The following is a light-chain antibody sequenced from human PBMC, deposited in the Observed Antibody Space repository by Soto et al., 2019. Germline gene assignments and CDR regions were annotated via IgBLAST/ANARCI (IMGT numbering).Light chain of an antibody. CDR3: CSYAGSSPVV. CDR2: EGS. J-gene: IGLJ2*01. CDR1: SSDVGSYNL. V-gene: IGLV2-23*01. Sequence: QPASVSGSPGQSITISCTGTSSDVGSYNLVSWYQQHPGKAPKLMIYEGSKRPSGVSNRFSGSKSGNTASLTISGLQAEDEADYYCCSYAGSSPVVFGGGTKLTVL.